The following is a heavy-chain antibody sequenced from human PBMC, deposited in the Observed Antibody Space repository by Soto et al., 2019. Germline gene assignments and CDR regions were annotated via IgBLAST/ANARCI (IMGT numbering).Heavy chain of an antibody. J-gene: IGHJ5*02. CDR3: ARPYYDFWSGSQFLQLGP. D-gene: IGHD3-3*01. CDR1: GYTFSAYY. Sequence: ASVKVSCKASGYTFSAYYTHWVRQAPGQGLEWMGWMNPKSGGTYFAQKFQGRVTTTRDTSISTAYMELSRLRSDDTAVYYCARPYYDFWSGSQFLQLGPWGQGTLVTVSS. CDR2: MNPKSGGT. V-gene: IGHV1-2*02.